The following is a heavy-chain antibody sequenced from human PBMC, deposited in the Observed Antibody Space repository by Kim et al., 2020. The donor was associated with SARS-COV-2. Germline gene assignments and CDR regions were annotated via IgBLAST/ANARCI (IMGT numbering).Heavy chain of an antibody. D-gene: IGHD2-15*01. CDR2: IRSKAYGGTT. Sequence: GGSLRLSCTASGFTFGDYAMSWFRQAPGKGLEWVGFIRSKAYGGTTEYAASVKGRFTISRDDSKSIAYLQMNSLKTEDTAVYYCTRDRRDCSGGSCYSLGLYGMDVWGQGTTVTVSS. V-gene: IGHV3-49*03. J-gene: IGHJ6*02. CDR1: GFTFGDYA. CDR3: TRDRRDCSGGSCYSLGLYGMDV.